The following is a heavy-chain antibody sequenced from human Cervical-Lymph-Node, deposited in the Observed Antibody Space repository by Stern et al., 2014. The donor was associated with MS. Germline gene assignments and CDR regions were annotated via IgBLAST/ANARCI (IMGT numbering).Heavy chain of an antibody. CDR1: GYTLTSYG. CDR2: VSADSGNT. D-gene: IGHD5-12*01. V-gene: IGHV1-18*01. J-gene: IGHJ6*02. CDR3: ARGRGSAGMDV. Sequence: VQLVQSGAEVKKPGASVKVSCKASGYTLTSYGITWVRQAPGQGLEWMGWVSADSGNTNYAQQLQGRVTMTTDTTTSTAYMGVRSLRSDDAAFYYCARGRGSAGMDVWGQGTTVTVSS.